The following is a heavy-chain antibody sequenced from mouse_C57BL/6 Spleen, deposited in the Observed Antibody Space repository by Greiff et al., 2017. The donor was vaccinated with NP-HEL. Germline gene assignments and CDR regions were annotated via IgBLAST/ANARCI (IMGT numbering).Heavy chain of an antibody. CDR1: GYSITSGYY. J-gene: IGHJ2*01. CDR2: ISYDGSN. Sequence: DVQLQESGPGLVKPSQSLSLTCSVTGYSITSGYYWNWIRQFPGNKLEWMGYISYDGSNNYNPSLKNRISITRDTSKNQFFLKLNSVTTEDTATYYCASSYDYDVDYWGQGTTLTVSS. D-gene: IGHD2-4*01. CDR3: ASSYDYDVDY. V-gene: IGHV3-6*01.